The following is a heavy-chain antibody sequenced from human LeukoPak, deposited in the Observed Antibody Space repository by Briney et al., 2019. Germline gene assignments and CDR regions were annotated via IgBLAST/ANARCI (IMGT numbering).Heavy chain of an antibody. V-gene: IGHV1-46*01. CDR3: ARDSLDITMVRGVHPDHYYYYYYMDV. CDR1: GYTFTSYY. D-gene: IGHD3-10*01. J-gene: IGHJ6*03. Sequence: GASVKVSCKASGYTFTSYYMHWVRQAPGQGLEWMGIINPSGGSTSYAQKFQGRVTMTRDMSTSTVYMELSSLRSEDTAVYYCARDSLDITMVRGVHPDHYYYYYYMDVWGKGTTVTVSS. CDR2: INPSGGST.